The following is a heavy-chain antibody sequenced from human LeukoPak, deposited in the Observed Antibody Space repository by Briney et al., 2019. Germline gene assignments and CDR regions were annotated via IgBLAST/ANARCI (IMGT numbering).Heavy chain of an antibody. CDR1: GFSFDDYA. V-gene: IGHV3-9*01. D-gene: IGHD3/OR15-3a*01. CDR3: AKDLDRLPYDAFDI. CDR2: ISWNSGDI. Sequence: GGSLRLSCAASGFSFDDYAMHWVRQAPGKGLEWVSGISWNSGDIGYADSVKGRFTISRDNAKNSLYLQMNSLRAEDTALYYCAKDLDRLPYDAFDIWGQGTMVTVSS. J-gene: IGHJ3*02.